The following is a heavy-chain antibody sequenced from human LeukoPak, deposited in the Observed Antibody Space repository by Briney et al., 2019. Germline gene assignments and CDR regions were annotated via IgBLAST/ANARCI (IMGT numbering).Heavy chain of an antibody. J-gene: IGHJ6*03. CDR3: AKAALLLAAAGIRPFDYHYYMDV. CDR1: GFTFSSYA. CDR2: ISGSGGST. D-gene: IGHD6-13*01. V-gene: IGHV3-23*01. Sequence: PGGSLRLSCAASGFTFSSYAMSWVRQAPGKGLEWVSAISGSGGSTYYADSVKGRFTISRDNSKNTLYLQMNSLRAEDTAVYYCAKAALLLAAAGIRPFDYHYYMDVWGKGTTVTVSS.